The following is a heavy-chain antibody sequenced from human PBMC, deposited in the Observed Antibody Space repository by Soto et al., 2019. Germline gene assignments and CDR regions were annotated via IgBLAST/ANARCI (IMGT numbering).Heavy chain of an antibody. Sequence: VQLVESGGGLVKPGGSLRLSCAAAGCTFNTYDMNWVRQAPGKGLEWVSSITTSSAYIYYADSLKGRITISRDNAKNSLFLQMNSLRAEDTAVYYCVRSGTARLLRHSWFDTWGQGTLVTVSS. CDR1: GCTFNTYD. V-gene: IGHV3-21*01. J-gene: IGHJ5*02. D-gene: IGHD2-21*01. CDR2: ITTSSAYI. CDR3: VRSGTARLLRHSWFDT.